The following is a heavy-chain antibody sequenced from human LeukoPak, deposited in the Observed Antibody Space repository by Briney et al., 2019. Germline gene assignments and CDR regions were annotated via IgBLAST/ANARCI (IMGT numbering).Heavy chain of an antibody. J-gene: IGHJ4*02. CDR2: ISSSSSTI. CDR1: GFTFSSYS. Sequence: GGSLRLSCAASGFTFSSYSMNWVRQAPGKGLEWVSYISSSSSTIYYADSVKGRFTISRDNAKNSLYLQMNSLRAEDTAVYFCASLVPQARFFSSSSCYMSDYWGQGTLVTVSS. V-gene: IGHV3-48*01. CDR3: ASLVPQARFFSSSSCYMSDY. D-gene: IGHD2-2*02.